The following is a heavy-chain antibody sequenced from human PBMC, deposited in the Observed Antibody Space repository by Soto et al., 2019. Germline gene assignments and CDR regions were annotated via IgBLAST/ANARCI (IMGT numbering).Heavy chain of an antibody. D-gene: IGHD5-12*01. CDR3: AKDAVSRDGVWLAHD. CDR1: GFTFSSYS. CDR2: ISSSSSTI. Sequence: PGGSLRLSCAASGFTFSSYSMNWVRQAPGKGLEWVSYISSSSSTIYYADSVKGRFTISRDNYANSVYLQMNSLRVEDTAIYYCAKDAVSRDGVWLAHDWGQGTVVTVSS. V-gene: IGHV3-48*01. J-gene: IGHJ1*01.